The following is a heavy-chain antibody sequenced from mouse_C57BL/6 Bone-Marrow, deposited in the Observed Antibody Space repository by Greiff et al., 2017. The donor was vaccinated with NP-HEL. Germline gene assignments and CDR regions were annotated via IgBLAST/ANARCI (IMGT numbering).Heavy chain of an antibody. Sequence: EVKLMESGGDLVKPGGSLKLSCAASGFTFSSYGMSWVRQTPDKRLEWVATISSGGSYTYYPDSVKGRFTISRDNAKNTLYLQMSSLKSEDTAMYYCARRPVVAPYAMDYWGQGTSVTVSS. CDR2: ISSGGSYT. D-gene: IGHD1-1*01. V-gene: IGHV5-6*02. J-gene: IGHJ4*01. CDR1: GFTFSSYG. CDR3: ARRPVVAPYAMDY.